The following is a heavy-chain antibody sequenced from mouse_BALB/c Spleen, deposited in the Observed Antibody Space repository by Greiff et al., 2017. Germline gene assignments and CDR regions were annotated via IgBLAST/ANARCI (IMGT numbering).Heavy chain of an antibody. CDR2: INPSTGYT. CDR3: AVRGYGLFDY. J-gene: IGHJ2*01. D-gene: IGHD1-2*01. V-gene: IGHV1-7*01. Sequence: QVQLKESGAELAKPGASVKMSCKASGYTFTSYWMHWVKQRPGQGLEWIGYINPSTGYTEYNQKFKDKATLTADKSSSTAYMQLSSLTSEDSAVYYCAVRGYGLFDYWGQGTTLTVSS. CDR1: GYTFTSYW.